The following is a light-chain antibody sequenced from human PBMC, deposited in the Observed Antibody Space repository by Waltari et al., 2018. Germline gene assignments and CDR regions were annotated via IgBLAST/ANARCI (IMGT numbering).Light chain of an antibody. J-gene: IGKJ4*01. CDR1: QSVTSY. CDR2: AGS. V-gene: IGKV3-15*01. Sequence: EIVLTQSPGTLSLSPGERVTLSCRASQSVTSYLGWYQKKPGQAPRLLIYAGSSRATGVPARFSGSGSGTEFTLTISSLQSEDLAVYYCQQYGAWPLTFGGGSKVEF. CDR3: QQYGAWPLT.